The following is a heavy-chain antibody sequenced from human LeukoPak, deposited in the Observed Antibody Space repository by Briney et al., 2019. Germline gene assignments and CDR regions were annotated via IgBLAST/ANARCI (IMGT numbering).Heavy chain of an antibody. Sequence: SETLSLTCTVSGGSISSGSYYWSWIRQPAGKGLEWIGRIYTGGSTNYNPSLKSRVTISVDTSKNQFSLKLSSVTAADTAVYYCARDRGEFDYWGQGTLVTVSS. CDR3: ARDRGEFDY. D-gene: IGHD3-10*01. CDR1: GGSISSGSYY. V-gene: IGHV4-61*02. CDR2: IYTGGST. J-gene: IGHJ4*02.